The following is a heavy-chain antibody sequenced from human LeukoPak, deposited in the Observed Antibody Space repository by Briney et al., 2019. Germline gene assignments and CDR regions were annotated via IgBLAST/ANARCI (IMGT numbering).Heavy chain of an antibody. CDR2: ISWNSGSI. CDR3: AKDLFTMVRGVLKS. D-gene: IGHD3-10*01. V-gene: IGHV3-9*01. J-gene: IGHJ4*02. CDR1: GFTFDDYA. Sequence: PGGSLRLSCAASGFTFDDYAMHWVRQAPGKGLEWVSGISWNSGSIGHADSVKGRFTISRDNAKNSLYLQMNSLRAEDTALYYCAKDLFTMVRGVLKSWGQGTLVTVSS.